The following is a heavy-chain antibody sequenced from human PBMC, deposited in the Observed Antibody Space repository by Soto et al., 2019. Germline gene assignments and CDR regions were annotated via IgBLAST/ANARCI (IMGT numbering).Heavy chain of an antibody. CDR1: GYTFTSYD. J-gene: IGHJ4*02. V-gene: IGHV1-8*01. Sequence: ASVKVSCKASGYTFTSYDINWVRQATGQGLEWMGWTNPNSGNTGYAQKFQGRVTMTRNTSISTAYMELSSLRSEDTAVYYCARAGYYYGSGSYYMPSMVFDYWGQGILVTVSS. D-gene: IGHD3-10*01. CDR3: ARAGYYYGSGSYYMPSMVFDY. CDR2: TNPNSGNT.